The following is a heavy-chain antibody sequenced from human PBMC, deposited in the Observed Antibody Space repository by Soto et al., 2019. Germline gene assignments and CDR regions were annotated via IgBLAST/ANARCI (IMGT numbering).Heavy chain of an antibody. CDR3: ARVGNYGSGSYNWFDP. CDR2: IYYSGST. Sequence: SETLSLTCTVSGGSISSYYWSWTRQPPGKGLEWIGYIYYSGSTNYNPSLKSRVTISADTSKNQFSLKLSSVTAADTAVYYCARVGNYGSGSYNWFDPWGQGTLVTVSS. D-gene: IGHD3-10*01. CDR1: GGSISSYY. V-gene: IGHV4-59*01. J-gene: IGHJ5*02.